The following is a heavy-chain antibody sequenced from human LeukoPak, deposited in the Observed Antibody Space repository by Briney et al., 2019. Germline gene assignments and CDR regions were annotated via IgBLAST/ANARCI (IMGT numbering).Heavy chain of an antibody. Sequence: GGSLRLSCAASGFTFSSYAMSWVRQAPGKGLEWVAVISYDGSNKYYADSVKGRFTISRDNSKNTLYLQMNSLRAEDTAVYYCAKVDSGGYEYDYWGQGTLVTVSS. J-gene: IGHJ4*02. V-gene: IGHV3-30*18. CDR1: GFTFSSYA. D-gene: IGHD5-12*01. CDR2: ISYDGSNK. CDR3: AKVDSGGYEYDY.